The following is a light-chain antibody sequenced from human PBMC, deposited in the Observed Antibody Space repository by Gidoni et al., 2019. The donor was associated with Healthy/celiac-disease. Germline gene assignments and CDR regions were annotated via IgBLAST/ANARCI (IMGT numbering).Light chain of an antibody. J-gene: IGKJ3*01. CDR2: AAS. CDR1: QNISSY. V-gene: IGKV1-39*01. Sequence: DIQMTQSPSSLYASVGDRVTITCRASQNISSYLNWWQQKPGKDPKLLIYAASSLQSGVPSRFSGSGSGTDFTLTISSLQPEDFATYYCRQSYSTPGTFGPGTKVDIK. CDR3: RQSYSTPGT.